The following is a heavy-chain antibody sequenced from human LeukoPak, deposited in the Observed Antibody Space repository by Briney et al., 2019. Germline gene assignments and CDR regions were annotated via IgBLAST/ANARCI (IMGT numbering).Heavy chain of an antibody. CDR2: IIPVFGTS. CDR3: ARVTGGRYCSTTSCYMRGWFDP. V-gene: IGHV1-69*13. D-gene: IGHD2-2*02. CDR1: GGTFSSYA. Sequence: GASVKVSCKASGGTFSSYAISWVRQAPGQGLEWMGGIIPVFGTSNYAQKFQGRVTITADESTRTAYMELSSLRSEDTAVYYCARVTGGRYCSTTSCYMRGWFDPWGQGTLVTVSP. J-gene: IGHJ5*02.